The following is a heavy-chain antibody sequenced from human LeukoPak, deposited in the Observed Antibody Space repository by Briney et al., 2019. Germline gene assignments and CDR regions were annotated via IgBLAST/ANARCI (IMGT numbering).Heavy chain of an antibody. D-gene: IGHD3/OR15-3a*01. Sequence: GGSLRLSCAASGFTVSSYYMSWVRQAPGKGLEWVSVIYSGGSTYYADSVKGRFTISRDNSKNTLYLQMNSLRAEDTAVYYCARVDVEGYYFDYWGQGTLVTVSS. CDR3: ARVDVEGYYFDY. CDR2: IYSGGST. J-gene: IGHJ4*02. CDR1: GFTVSSYY. V-gene: IGHV3-53*01.